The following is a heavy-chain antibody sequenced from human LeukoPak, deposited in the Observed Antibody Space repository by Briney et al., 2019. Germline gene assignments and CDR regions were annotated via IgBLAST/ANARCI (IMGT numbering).Heavy chain of an antibody. CDR3: ARDSSYSSSWYD. CDR1: GGSISSSSYY. D-gene: IGHD6-13*01. Sequence: SETLSLTCTVSGGSISSSSYYWGWIRQPPGKGLEWIGSIYYSASTYYNPSLKSRVTISVDTSKNQFSLKLSSVTAADTAVYYCARDSSYSSSWYDWGQGTLVTVSS. J-gene: IGHJ4*02. CDR2: IYYSAST. V-gene: IGHV4-39*02.